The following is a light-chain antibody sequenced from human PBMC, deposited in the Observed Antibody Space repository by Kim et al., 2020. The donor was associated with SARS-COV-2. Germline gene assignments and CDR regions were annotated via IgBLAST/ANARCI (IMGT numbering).Light chain of an antibody. CDR1: RLGRKY. Sequence: SYELTQPPSVSVSPGQTASITCSGHRLGRKYVYWYQQKPGQSPLLVMSQDTKRPSGIPERFSGSTSGDTATLTISGTQAMDEADYYCQAWDNSVVFGGGT. V-gene: IGLV3-1*01. CDR3: QAWDNSVV. J-gene: IGLJ3*02. CDR2: QDT.